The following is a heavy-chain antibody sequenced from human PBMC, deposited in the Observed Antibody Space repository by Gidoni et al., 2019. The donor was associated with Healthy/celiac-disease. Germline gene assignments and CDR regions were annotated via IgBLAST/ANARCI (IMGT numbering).Heavy chain of an antibody. V-gene: IGHV3-21*01. CDR2: ISSSMCYI. Sequence: EVQLVEPGGGLVKPGGSLRLSCAAYGFHCSRYSMTWVRQDTGKGLEWVSSISSSMCYIYYADSVKCRFTISRDNAKNSLYLQMNSLRAEDTAVYYCARDEDRYCSGGSCYGPVYWGQGTLVTVSS. D-gene: IGHD2-15*01. CDR1: GFHCSRYS. J-gene: IGHJ4*02. CDR3: ARDEDRYCSGGSCYGPVY.